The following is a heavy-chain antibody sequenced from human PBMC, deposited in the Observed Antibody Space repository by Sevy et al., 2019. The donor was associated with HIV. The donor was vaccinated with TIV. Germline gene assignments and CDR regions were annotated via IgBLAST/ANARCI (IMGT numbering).Heavy chain of an antibody. CDR2: IKQDGGAQ. J-gene: IGHJ4*02. V-gene: IGHV3-7*01. CDR3: ARSTNSAALDY. Sequence: GGSLRLSCAVSGFTFSSYWMSWVRQAPGKGLEWVANIKQDGGAQYYVDSVKGRFAISRDNAKNSLFLQMHSLRVEDTAVYYCARSTNSAALDYWGQGTPVTVSS. D-gene: IGHD2-2*01. CDR1: GFTFSSYW.